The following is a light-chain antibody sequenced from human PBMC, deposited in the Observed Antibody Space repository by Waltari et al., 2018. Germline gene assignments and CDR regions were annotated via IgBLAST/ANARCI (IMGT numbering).Light chain of an antibody. Sequence: ELVLTQSPGTLSLSPGERATLSCRASQSVSNSFLAWYQQKPGQAPRLLIYGASSRATGIPGRFSGSGSGTDFTLTISRLEPEDFTVYYCQQYGSSPETFGQGTKVEIK. CDR2: GAS. CDR3: QQYGSSPET. CDR1: QSVSNSF. J-gene: IGKJ1*01. V-gene: IGKV3-20*01.